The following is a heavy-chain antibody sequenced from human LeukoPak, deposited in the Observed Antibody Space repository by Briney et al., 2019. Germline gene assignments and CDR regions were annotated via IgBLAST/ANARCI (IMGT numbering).Heavy chain of an antibody. J-gene: IGHJ5*02. CDR3: ARGVPYSSSWYRRTNWFDP. CDR1: GVSFSGYY. CDR2: INHSGST. Sequence: SETLSLTCAVYGVSFSGYYWSWIRQPPGKGLEWIGEINHSGSTNYNPSLKSRVTISVDTSKNQFSLKLSSVTAADTAVYYCARGVPYSSSWYRRTNWFDPWGQGTLVTVSS. D-gene: IGHD6-13*01. V-gene: IGHV4-34*01.